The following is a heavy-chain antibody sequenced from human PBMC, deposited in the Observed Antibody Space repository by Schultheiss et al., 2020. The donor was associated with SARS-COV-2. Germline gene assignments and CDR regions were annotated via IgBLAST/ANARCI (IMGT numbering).Heavy chain of an antibody. CDR2: ISSSGSTI. V-gene: IGHV3-48*03. J-gene: IGHJ6*02. CDR3: ARDKMRYSSSWYPYYDYYYYYYGMDV. Sequence: GGSLRLSCAASGFTFSSYEMNWVRQAPGKGLEWVSYISSSGSTIYYADSVKGRFTISRDNAKNSLYLQMNSLRAEDTAVYYCARDKMRYSSSWYPYYDYYYYYYGMDVWGQGTTVTVSS. CDR1: GFTFSSYE. D-gene: IGHD6-13*01.